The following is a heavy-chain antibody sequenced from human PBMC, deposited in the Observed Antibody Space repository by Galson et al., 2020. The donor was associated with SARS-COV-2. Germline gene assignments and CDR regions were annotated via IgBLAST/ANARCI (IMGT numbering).Heavy chain of an antibody. D-gene: IGHD2-15*01. V-gene: IGHV3-7*01. CDR1: GFSIGGSW. Sequence: GGSLRLSCAPSGFSIGGSWMTWVRQSPGKGLEWVATIKGDGSEMRYLDSVKGRFIVSRDNAKNLLSLQMNSLRVEDTAMYYCATGWSPIYWGQGTLVTVSS. CDR3: ATGWSPIY. CDR2: IKGDGSEM. J-gene: IGHJ4*02.